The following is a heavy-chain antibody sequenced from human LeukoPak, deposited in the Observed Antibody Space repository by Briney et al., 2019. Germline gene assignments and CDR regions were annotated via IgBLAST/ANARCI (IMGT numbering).Heavy chain of an antibody. D-gene: IGHD6-6*01. CDR1: GGSFSGYY. CDR3: ARGSFSRIAARRGAKTFVY. CDR2: INHSGST. Sequence: SETLSLTCAVYGGSFSGYYWSWIRQPPGKGLEWIGEINHSGSTNYNPSLKSRVTISVDTSKNQFSLKLSSVTAADTAVYYCARGSFSRIAARRGAKTFVYWGQGTLVTVSS. J-gene: IGHJ4*02. V-gene: IGHV4-34*01.